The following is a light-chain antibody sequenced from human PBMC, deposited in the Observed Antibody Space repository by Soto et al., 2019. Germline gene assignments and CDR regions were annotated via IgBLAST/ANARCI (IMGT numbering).Light chain of an antibody. CDR1: SSDIGGYKY. Sequence: QAVVTQPASVSGSLGQSITISCTGTSSDIGGYKYVSWYQQHPGKAPKLIIFEVSNRPSGVSDRFSGSNSGNTASLTISGLQAEDEADYYCQSYDGSLSAYVVFGGGTKLTVL. CDR3: QSYDGSLSAYVV. J-gene: IGLJ2*01. V-gene: IGLV2-14*01. CDR2: EVS.